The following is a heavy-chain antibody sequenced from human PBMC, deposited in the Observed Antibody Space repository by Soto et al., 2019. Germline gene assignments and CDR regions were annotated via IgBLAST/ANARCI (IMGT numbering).Heavy chain of an antibody. CDR3: ARDQGFRVVINSNWFDP. CDR1: GYTFSRYG. Sequence: ASVKVSCKASGYTFSRYGIMWVRQAPGQGLEWMGWISAYNCNTNSAEKLRGRLTMTTDASTTTAYMELRSLRSDDTAIYYCARDQGFRVVINSNWFDPWGQGTLVTVSS. CDR2: ISAYNCNT. V-gene: IGHV1-18*01. J-gene: IGHJ5*02. D-gene: IGHD2-21*01.